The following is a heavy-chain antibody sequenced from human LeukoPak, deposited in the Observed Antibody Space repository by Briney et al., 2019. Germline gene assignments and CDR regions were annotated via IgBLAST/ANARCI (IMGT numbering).Heavy chain of an antibody. CDR3: AREDSSGWYPSDY. CDR2: INHSGST. D-gene: IGHD6-19*01. CDR1: GVSFSGYY. V-gene: IGHV4-34*01. J-gene: IGHJ4*02. Sequence: SETLSLTCAVYGVSFSGYYWSWIRQPPGKGLEWIGEINHSGSTNYNPSLKSRVTILVDTSKNQFSLKLSSVTAADTAVYYCAREDSSGWYPSDYWGQGTLVTVSS.